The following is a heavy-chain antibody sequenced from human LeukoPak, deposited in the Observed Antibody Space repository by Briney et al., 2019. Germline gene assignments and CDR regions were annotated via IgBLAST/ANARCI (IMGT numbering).Heavy chain of an antibody. CDR3: AKDIFTMVRGVVDY. V-gene: IGHV3-9*01. J-gene: IGHJ4*02. D-gene: IGHD3-10*01. CDR1: GFTFDDYA. CDR2: ISWNSGSI. Sequence: GGSLRPSCAASGFTFDDYAMHWVRQAPGKGLEWVPGISWNSGSIGYADSVKGRFTISRDNAKNSLYLQMNSLRAEDTALYYCAKDIFTMVRGVVDYWGQGTLVTVSS.